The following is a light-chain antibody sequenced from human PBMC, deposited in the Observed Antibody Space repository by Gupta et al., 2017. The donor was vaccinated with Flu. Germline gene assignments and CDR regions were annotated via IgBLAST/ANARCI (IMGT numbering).Light chain of an antibody. Sequence: EIVLTQSPATLSLSPGERATLSCRASQSLSSYLAWYQQKPGQAPRLLIYDASNRATGIPARFSGSGSGTDFTLTISSLEPEDFAVYYCQQRSNWPPEVTFGPGTKVNIK. V-gene: IGKV3-11*01. CDR3: QQRSNWPPEVT. CDR1: QSLSSY. J-gene: IGKJ3*01. CDR2: DAS.